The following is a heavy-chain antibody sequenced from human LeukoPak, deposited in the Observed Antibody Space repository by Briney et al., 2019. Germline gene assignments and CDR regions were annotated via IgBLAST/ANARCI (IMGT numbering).Heavy chain of an antibody. Sequence: SETLSLTCAVYGGSFSGYYWSWIRQPPGKGLEWIGSIYYSGSTYYNPSLKSRVTISVDTSKNQFSLKLSSVTAADTAVYYCARTNFYGSGSKPYYWGQGTLVTVSS. D-gene: IGHD3-10*01. CDR3: ARTNFYGSGSKPYY. J-gene: IGHJ4*02. V-gene: IGHV4-34*01. CDR1: GGSFSGYY. CDR2: IYYSGST.